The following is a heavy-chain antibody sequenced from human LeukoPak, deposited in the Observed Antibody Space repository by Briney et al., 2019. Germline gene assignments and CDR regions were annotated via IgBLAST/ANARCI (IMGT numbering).Heavy chain of an antibody. CDR3: ARDADLYDSSGYYEY. Sequence: GGSLRLSCAASGFTFSSYWMSWVRQAPGKGLVWVANIKEDGSEKYYVDSVKGRFTISRDNARNSLYLQMNSLRAEDTAVYYCARDADLYDSSGYYEYWGQGTLVTVSS. D-gene: IGHD3-22*01. CDR2: IKEDGSEK. J-gene: IGHJ4*02. V-gene: IGHV3-7*01. CDR1: GFTFSSYW.